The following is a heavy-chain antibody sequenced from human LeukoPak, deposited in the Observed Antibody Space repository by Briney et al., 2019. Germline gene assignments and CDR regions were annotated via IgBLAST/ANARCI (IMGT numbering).Heavy chain of an antibody. V-gene: IGHV3-15*01. Sequence: GGSLRLSCAASGFTFSSAWMSWVRQAPGKGLEWVGRIKSKTDGGTTDYAAPVKGRFTISRDDSKNTLYLQMNSLKTEDTAVYYCTTDISGYYYGSGSYVVDYWGQGTLVTVSS. D-gene: IGHD3-10*01. CDR3: TTDISGYYYGSGSYVVDY. CDR1: GFTFSSAW. J-gene: IGHJ4*02. CDR2: IKSKTDGGTT.